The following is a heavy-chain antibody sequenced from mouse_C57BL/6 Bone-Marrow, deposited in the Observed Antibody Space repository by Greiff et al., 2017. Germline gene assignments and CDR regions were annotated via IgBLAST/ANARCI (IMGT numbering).Heavy chain of an antibody. D-gene: IGHD2-1*01. CDR1: GYTFTSYW. V-gene: IGHV1-5*01. CDR3: TGVYYGNYRWYFDV. J-gene: IGHJ1*03. Sequence: EVQLQQSGTVLARPGASVKMSCKTSGYTFTSYWMHWVKQRPGQGLEWIGAIYPGNSDTSYNQKFKGKAKLTAVTSASTAYMELSSLTNEDSAVYYCTGVYYGNYRWYFDVWGTGTTVTVSS. CDR2: IYPGNSDT.